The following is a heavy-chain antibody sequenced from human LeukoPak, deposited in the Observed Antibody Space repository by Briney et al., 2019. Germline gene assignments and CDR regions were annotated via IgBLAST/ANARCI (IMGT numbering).Heavy chain of an antibody. Sequence: KPSETLSLTCTVSGGSISSYYWSWIRQPPGKGLEWIGYIYYSGSTNYNPSLKSRVTISVDTSKNQFSLKLSSVTAADTAVYYCARGMITFGGVIVTSGYDYWGQGTLVTVSS. J-gene: IGHJ4*02. D-gene: IGHD3-16*02. CDR1: GGSISSYY. V-gene: IGHV4-59*01. CDR3: ARGMITFGGVIVTSGYDY. CDR2: IYYSGST.